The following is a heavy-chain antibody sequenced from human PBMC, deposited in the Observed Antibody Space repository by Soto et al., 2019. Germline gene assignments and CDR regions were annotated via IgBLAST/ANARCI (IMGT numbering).Heavy chain of an antibody. J-gene: IGHJ5*02. CDR2: IYYSGST. CDR3: ARRVYSSSWYVWFDP. CDR1: GGSISSYY. V-gene: IGHV4-59*01. D-gene: IGHD6-13*01. Sequence: QVQLQESGPGLVKPSETPSLTCTVSGGSISSYYWSWIRQPPGKGLEWIGYIYYSGSTNYNPSLKRRVTISVDTSKNQFSLKLSSVTAADMAVYYCARRVYSSSWYVWFDPWGQGTLVTVSS.